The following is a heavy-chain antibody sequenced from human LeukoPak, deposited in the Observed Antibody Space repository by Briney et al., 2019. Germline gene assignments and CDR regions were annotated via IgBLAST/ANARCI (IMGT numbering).Heavy chain of an antibody. J-gene: IGHJ1*01. Sequence: GGSLRLSCAASGFTFSSYAMHWVRQAPGKGLEWVAVISYDGSNKHYADSVKGRFTISRDNSKNTLYLQMNSLRAEDTAVYYCARDQYSSNWYVHHWGQGTLVTVS. CDR1: GFTFSSYA. V-gene: IGHV3-30*14. CDR3: ARDQYSSNWYVHH. CDR2: ISYDGSNK. D-gene: IGHD6-13*01.